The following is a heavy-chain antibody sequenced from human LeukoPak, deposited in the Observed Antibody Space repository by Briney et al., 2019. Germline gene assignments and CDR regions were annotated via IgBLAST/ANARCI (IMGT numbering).Heavy chain of an antibody. CDR2: ISSSSSII. CDR1: GFTFSSYS. D-gene: IGHD3-10*01. CDR3: ATESNYYGSGSYS. V-gene: IGHV3-48*04. J-gene: IGHJ5*02. Sequence: GGSLRLSCAASGFTFSSYSMNWVRQAPGKGLEWVSYISSSSSIIYYADSVKGRFTISRDSAKNSLYLQMNSLRTEDTAVYYCATESNYYGSGSYSWGQGTLVTVSS.